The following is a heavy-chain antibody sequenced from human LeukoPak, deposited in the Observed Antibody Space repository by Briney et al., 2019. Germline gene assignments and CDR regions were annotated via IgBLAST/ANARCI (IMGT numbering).Heavy chain of an antibody. CDR2: IYYSGST. CDR1: GGSISSYY. Sequence: SETLSLTCTVSGGSISSYYWSWIRQPPGKGLEWIGYIYYSGSTNYNPSLKSRVTISVDTSKNQFSLKLSSVTAADTAVYYCAREGAADGTPFDYWGQGTLVTVSS. CDR3: AREGAADGTPFDY. V-gene: IGHV4-59*12. D-gene: IGHD6-13*01. J-gene: IGHJ4*02.